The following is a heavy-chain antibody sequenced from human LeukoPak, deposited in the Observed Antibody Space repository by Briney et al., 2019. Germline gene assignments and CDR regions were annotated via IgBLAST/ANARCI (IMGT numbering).Heavy chain of an antibody. V-gene: IGHV1-69*13. D-gene: IGHD3-22*01. J-gene: IGHJ6*02. CDR3: ARVRYDSSGGSDGTYYYYGMDV. CDR2: IIPIFGTA. CDR1: GGTFSSYA. Sequence: SVKVSCKASGGTFSSYAISWVRQAPGQGLEWTGGIIPIFGTASYAQKFQGRVTITADESTSTAYMELSSLRSEDTAVYYCARVRYDSSGGSDGTYYYYGMDVWAKGPRSPSP.